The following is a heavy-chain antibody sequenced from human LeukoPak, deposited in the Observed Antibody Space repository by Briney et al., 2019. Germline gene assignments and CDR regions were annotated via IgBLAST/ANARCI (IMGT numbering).Heavy chain of an antibody. Sequence: SETLSLTCTVSGGSISSSSYYWGWIRQPPGKGLEWIGSIYYSGSTYYNPPLKSRVTISVDTSKNQFSLKLSSVTAADTAVYYCARGLLAARPGGYWGQGTLVTVSS. J-gene: IGHJ4*02. CDR2: IYYSGST. CDR3: ARGLLAARPGGY. D-gene: IGHD6-6*01. V-gene: IGHV4-39*07. CDR1: GGSISSSSYY.